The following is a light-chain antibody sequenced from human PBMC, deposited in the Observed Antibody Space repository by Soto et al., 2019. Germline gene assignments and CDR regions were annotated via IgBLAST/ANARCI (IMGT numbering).Light chain of an antibody. J-gene: IGLJ2*01. V-gene: IGLV1-40*01. Sequence: QSVLTQPPSVSGAPGQRVTISCTGSSSSVGAGYDVHWYQHLPGTAPKLLIFSNTNRPSGVPDRFSGSKSGTSVSLAIAGLQAEDEGDYYCQSYDNILSAVVFGAGTKVTVL. CDR2: SNT. CDR3: QSYDNILSAVV. CDR1: SSSVGAGYD.